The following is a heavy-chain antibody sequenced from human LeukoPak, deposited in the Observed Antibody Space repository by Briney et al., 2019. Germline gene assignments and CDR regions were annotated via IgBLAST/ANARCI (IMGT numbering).Heavy chain of an antibody. Sequence: SETLSLTCAVSGYSISSGYYWGWIRQPPGKGLEWIGSIYHSGSTYYNPSLKSRVTISVDTSKNQFSLKLSSVTAADTAVYYCAIVRRSQTAEDYWGQGTLVTVSS. CDR1: GYSISSGYY. V-gene: IGHV4-38-2*01. CDR3: AIVRRSQTAEDY. D-gene: IGHD1-14*01. J-gene: IGHJ4*02. CDR2: IYHSGST.